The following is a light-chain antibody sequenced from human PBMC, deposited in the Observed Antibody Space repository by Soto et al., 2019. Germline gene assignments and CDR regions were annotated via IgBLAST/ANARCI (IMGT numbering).Light chain of an antibody. CDR3: QQAYTFPLT. V-gene: IGKV1D-12*01. CDR2: AAS. CDR1: QSIDNS. J-gene: IGKJ4*01. Sequence: VQMTQSPSSVYASVGDRVTITCRASQSIDNSLVWYQQKAGKAPQLLIYAASSLQSGVPPRFSGTRSGTEFTLTVNNLQSEDFAFYYCQQAYTFPLTFGGGTKVEVK.